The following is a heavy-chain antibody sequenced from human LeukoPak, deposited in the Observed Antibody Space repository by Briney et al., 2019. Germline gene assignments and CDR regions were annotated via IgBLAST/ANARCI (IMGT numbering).Heavy chain of an antibody. CDR3: ATGITIPAGFDY. D-gene: IGHD3-9*01. V-gene: IGHV1-18*01. J-gene: IGHJ4*02. CDR2: ISAYNGNT. CDR1: GYTFTSYG. Sequence: ASVKVSCKASGYTFTSYGISWVRQAPGQGLEWMGWISAYNGNTNYAQKLQGRVTMTGDTSTNTAYMELSSLRSEDTAVYYCATGITIPAGFDYWGQGTLVTVSS.